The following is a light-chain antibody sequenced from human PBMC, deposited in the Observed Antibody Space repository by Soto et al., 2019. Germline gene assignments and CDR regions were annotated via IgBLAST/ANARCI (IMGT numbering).Light chain of an antibody. Sequence: QPVLTQSPSASASLGASVKPTCTLSSGHSSYAIAWHQQQPEKGPRYLMKLNSDGSHSKGDGIPDCFSGSSSGAERYLTISSLQSEDEADYYCQTWGTGIPWVFGGGTKLTVL. CDR1: SGHSSYA. CDR3: QTWGTGIPWV. V-gene: IGLV4-69*01. CDR2: LNSDGSH. J-gene: IGLJ3*02.